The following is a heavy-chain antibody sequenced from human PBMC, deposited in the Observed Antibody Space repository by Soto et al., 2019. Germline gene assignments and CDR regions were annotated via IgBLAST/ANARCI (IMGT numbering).Heavy chain of an antibody. CDR3: ARELLYSSSSGSIHYYYMDV. CDR2: INHSGST. V-gene: IGHV4-34*01. CDR1: GGSFSGYY. Sequence: PSETLSLTCAVYGGSFSGYYWSWIRQPPGKGLEWIGEINHSGSTNYNPSLKSRVTISVDTSKNQFSLKLSSVTAADTAVYYCARELLYSSSSGSIHYYYMDVWGKGTTVTVSS. D-gene: IGHD6-6*01. J-gene: IGHJ6*03.